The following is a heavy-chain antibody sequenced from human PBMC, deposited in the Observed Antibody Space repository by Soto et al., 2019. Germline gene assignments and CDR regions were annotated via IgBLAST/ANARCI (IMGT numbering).Heavy chain of an antibody. CDR1: GYTFSSYG. J-gene: IGHJ6*02. CDR2: ISGYNGNT. V-gene: IGHV1-18*01. D-gene: IGHD3-10*01. CDR3: ARDDFVVRGVYYYYGMDV. Sequence: QAQLVQSGAEVKKPGASVKVSCKASGYTFSSYGITWVRQAPGQGLERMAWISGYNGNTNYAQNLQGRVTMTTDTSTNTAYMELRSLRSDDTAVYYCARDDFVVRGVYYYYGMDVWGQGTTVTVSS.